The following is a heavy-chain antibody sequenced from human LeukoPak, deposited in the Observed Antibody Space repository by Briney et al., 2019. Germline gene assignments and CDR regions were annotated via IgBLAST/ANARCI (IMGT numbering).Heavy chain of an antibody. J-gene: IGHJ6*03. CDR3: ARDVSVVVAATPYYYYYMDV. CDR2: INPNSGGT. CDR1: GSTFTGYY. Sequence: ASVKVSCKASGSTFTGYYMHWVRQAPGQGLEWMGWINPNSGGTNYAQKFQGRVTMTRDTSISTAYMELSRLRSDDTAVYYCARDVSVVVAATPYYYYYMDVWGKGTTVTVSS. V-gene: IGHV1-2*02. D-gene: IGHD2-15*01.